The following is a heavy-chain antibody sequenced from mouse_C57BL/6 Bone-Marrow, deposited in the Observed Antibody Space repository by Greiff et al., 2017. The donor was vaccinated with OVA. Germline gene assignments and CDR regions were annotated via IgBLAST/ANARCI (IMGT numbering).Heavy chain of an antibody. CDR2: FYPGSGSI. D-gene: IGHD2-5*01. Sequence: VKLLESGAELVKPGASVKLSCKASGYTFTEYTIHWVKQRSGQGLEWIGWFYPGSGSIKYNEKFKDKATLTADKSSSTVYMELSRLTSEDSAVYFCARHEDRNYGFAYWGQGTLVTVSA. CDR3: ARHEDRNYGFAY. CDR1: GYTFTEYT. V-gene: IGHV1-62-2*01. J-gene: IGHJ3*01.